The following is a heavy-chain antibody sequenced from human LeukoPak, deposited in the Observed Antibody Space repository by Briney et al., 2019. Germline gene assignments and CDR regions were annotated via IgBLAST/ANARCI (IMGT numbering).Heavy chain of an antibody. CDR1: GATFTTYA. CDR2: IIPVFGTA. CDR3: ARGYCSSTSCFLDY. Sequence: SVKVSCKASGATFTTYAIIWVRQAPGQGLEWMGGIIPVFGTANYAQRFQGRVTITTDESTSTAYMELTSLRSEDTAVYYCARGYCSSTSCFLDYWGQGTLVTVSS. J-gene: IGHJ4*02. D-gene: IGHD2-2*01. V-gene: IGHV1-69*05.